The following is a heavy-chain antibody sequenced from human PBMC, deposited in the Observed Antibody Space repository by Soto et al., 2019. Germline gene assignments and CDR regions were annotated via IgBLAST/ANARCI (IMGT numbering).Heavy chain of an antibody. CDR2: INPSGGST. CDR1: GYTFTSYY. D-gene: IGHD3-22*01. J-gene: IGHJ6*02. Sequence: VASVKVSCKASGYTFTSYYMHWVRQAPGQGLEWMGIINPSGGSTSYAQRFQGRVTMTRDTSTSTVYMELSSLRSEDTAVYYCARGTYDSSGYYATGYYYYGMDVWGQGTTVTVSS. V-gene: IGHV1-46*03. CDR3: ARGTYDSSGYYATGYYYYGMDV.